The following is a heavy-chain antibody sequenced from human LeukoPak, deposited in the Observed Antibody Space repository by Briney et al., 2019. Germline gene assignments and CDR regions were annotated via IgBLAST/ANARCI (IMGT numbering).Heavy chain of an antibody. J-gene: IGHJ4*02. CDR1: GYTLTELS. D-gene: IGHD6-19*01. Sequence: ASVKVSCKVSGYTLTELSMHWVRQAPGKGLEWMGGFDPEDGETIYAQKFQGRVTMTEDTSTDTAYMELSSLRPEDTAVYYCATDRQGGSGWYYFDYWGQRTLVTVSS. CDR2: FDPEDGET. CDR3: ATDRQGGSGWYYFDY. V-gene: IGHV1-24*01.